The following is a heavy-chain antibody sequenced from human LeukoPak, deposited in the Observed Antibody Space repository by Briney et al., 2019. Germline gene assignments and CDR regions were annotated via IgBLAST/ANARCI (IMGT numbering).Heavy chain of an antibody. V-gene: IGHV3-74*01. CDR1: GLTFSSHW. Sequence: GGSLRLSCAASGLTFSSHWMHWVRQAPGKGLVWVSRITNDGSSTTYADSVKGRFTISRDNAKNSLYLQMNSLRVDDTAVYYCARGGSMVRGVLWGQGTLVTVSS. CDR2: ITNDGSST. J-gene: IGHJ4*02. D-gene: IGHD3-10*01. CDR3: ARGGSMVRGVL.